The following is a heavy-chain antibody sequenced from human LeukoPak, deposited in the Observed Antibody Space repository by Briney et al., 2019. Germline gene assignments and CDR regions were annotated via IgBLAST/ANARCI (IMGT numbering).Heavy chain of an antibody. CDR2: ISSSSSTI. Sequence: PGGSLRLSCAASGFTFSSYSMNWVRQAPGKGLEWVSYISSSSSTIYYADSVKGRFTISRDNAKNSLYLQMNSLRAEDTAVYYCARLAQLYAFDIWGQGTMVTVSS. CDR1: GFTFSSYS. D-gene: IGHD6-13*01. V-gene: IGHV3-48*01. J-gene: IGHJ3*02. CDR3: ARLAQLYAFDI.